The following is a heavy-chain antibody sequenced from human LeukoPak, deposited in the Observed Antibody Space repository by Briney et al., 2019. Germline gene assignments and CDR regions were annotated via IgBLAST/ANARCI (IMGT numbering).Heavy chain of an antibody. V-gene: IGHV3-11*04. CDR2: IGSSGSTI. J-gene: IGHJ4*02. CDR1: GFTFSDYY. CDR3: ARALRNYFDY. Sequence: GGTLRLSCAASGFTFSDYYMSWIRQAPGKGLEWVSYIGSSGSTIYYADSVKGRFTISRDNAKNSLYLQMSSLRAEDTAVYYCARALRNYFDYWGQRTLVTVSS.